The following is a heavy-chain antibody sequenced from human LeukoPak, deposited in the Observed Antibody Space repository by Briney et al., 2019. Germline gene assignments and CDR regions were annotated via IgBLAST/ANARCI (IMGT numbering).Heavy chain of an antibody. CDR3: ALCGDSSSWYGLNWFDP. V-gene: IGHV1-18*01. J-gene: IGHJ5*02. Sequence: ASVKVSCKASGYTFTSYGISWVRQAPGQGLEGMGWISAYNGNTNYAQKLQGRVTMTTDTSTSTAYMELRSLRSDDTAVYYCALCGDSSSWYGLNWFDPWGQGTLVTVSS. CDR2: ISAYNGNT. D-gene: IGHD6-13*01. CDR1: GYTFTSYG.